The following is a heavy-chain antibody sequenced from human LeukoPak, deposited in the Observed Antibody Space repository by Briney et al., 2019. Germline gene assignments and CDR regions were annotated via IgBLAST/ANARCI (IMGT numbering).Heavy chain of an antibody. D-gene: IGHD3-10*01. CDR1: GGSISSYY. CDR3: AREGYGSGSYYNSWFDP. J-gene: IGHJ5*02. Sequence: SETLSLTCTVSGGSISSYYWSWIRQPPGKGLEWIGYIYYSGSTNYNPSLKSRVTISVDTSKNQFSLKLSSVTAADTAVYYCAREGYGSGSYYNSWFDPWGQGTLVTVSS. CDR2: IYYSGST. V-gene: IGHV4-59*01.